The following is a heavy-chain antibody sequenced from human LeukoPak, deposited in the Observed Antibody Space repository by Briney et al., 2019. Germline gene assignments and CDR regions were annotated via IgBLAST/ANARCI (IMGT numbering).Heavy chain of an antibody. CDR3: ARDFIKYSSSWPTKDYYYYMDV. D-gene: IGHD6-13*01. V-gene: IGHV4-61*02. J-gene: IGHJ6*03. CDR1: GGSISSNTYY. Sequence: SETLPLTCTVSGGSISSNTYYFNWIRQPAGKGLEWIGLLSTSGSTDYNPSLSSRITMSLDTSKTHFSLKLTSVTATDTAVYYCARDFIKYSSSWPTKDYYYYMDVWGKGTTVTISS. CDR2: LSTSGST.